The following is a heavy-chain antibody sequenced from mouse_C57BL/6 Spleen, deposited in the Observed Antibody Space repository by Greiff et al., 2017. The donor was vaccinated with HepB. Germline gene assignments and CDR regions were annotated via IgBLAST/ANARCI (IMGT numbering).Heavy chain of an antibody. Sequence: VKLQQPGAELVKPGASVKLSCKASGYTFTSYWMQWVKQRPGQGLEWIGEIDPSDSYTNYNQKFKGKATLTVDTSSSTAYMQLSSLTSEDSAVYYCARGWMDDYGDYWGQGTTLTVSS. CDR2: IDPSDSYT. D-gene: IGHD2-4*01. V-gene: IGHV1-50*01. CDR1: GYTFTSYW. J-gene: IGHJ2*01. CDR3: ARGWMDDYGDY.